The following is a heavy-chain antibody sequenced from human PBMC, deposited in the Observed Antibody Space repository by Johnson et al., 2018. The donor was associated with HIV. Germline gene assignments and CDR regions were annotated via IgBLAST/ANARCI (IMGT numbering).Heavy chain of an antibody. D-gene: IGHD3-10*01. CDR3: ARGTYYYGSGNAFDI. V-gene: IGHV3-30*04. CDR1: GFTFSSYA. J-gene: IGHJ3*02. Sequence: QVQLVESGGGVVQPGRSPRLSCAASGFTFSSYAIHWVRQAPGKGLAWVAVISYDGSDKYYADSVKGRFTISRDNSKKTLYLQMNSLRAEDTAVYYCARGTYYYGSGNAFDIWGQGTMVTVSS. CDR2: ISYDGSDK.